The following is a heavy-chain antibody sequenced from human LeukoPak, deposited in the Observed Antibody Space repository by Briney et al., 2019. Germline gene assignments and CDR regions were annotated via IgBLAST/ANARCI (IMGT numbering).Heavy chain of an antibody. J-gene: IGHJ5*02. Sequence: GGSLRLSCAASGFTFSSYGMHWVRQAPGKGLEWVAFIRYDGSNKYYADSVKGRFTISRDNSKNTLYLQMNSLRAEDTAVYYCAKDLYGPGTTQVFNWFDPWGQGTLVTVSS. D-gene: IGHD1-1*01. CDR2: IRYDGSNK. CDR3: AKDLYGPGTTQVFNWFDP. V-gene: IGHV3-30*02. CDR1: GFTFSSYG.